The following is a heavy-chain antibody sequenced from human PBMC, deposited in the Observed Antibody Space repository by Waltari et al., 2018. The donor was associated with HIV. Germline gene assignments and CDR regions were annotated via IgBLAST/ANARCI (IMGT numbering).Heavy chain of an antibody. Sequence: WIGEINHSGSTNYNPSLKSRVTISVDTSKNQFSLKLSSVTAADTAVYYCATGIDYGMDVWGQGTTVTVSS. V-gene: IGHV4-34*01. CDR2: INHSGST. J-gene: IGHJ6*02. CDR3: ATGIDYGMDV. D-gene: IGHD1-20*01.